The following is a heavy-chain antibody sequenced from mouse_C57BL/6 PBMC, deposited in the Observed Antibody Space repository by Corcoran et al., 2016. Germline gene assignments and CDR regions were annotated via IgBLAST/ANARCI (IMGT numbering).Heavy chain of an antibody. Sequence: QNQLVQSGPELKKPGETFKISCKDSGYTLTTAGMKWVQKMPGKGVKWIGWINTHSGEPKYAEDFKGRFAFSLETSASTAYLQISNLKNEDTATYFWARPHDYSWFAYWGQGTLVTVSA. D-gene: IGHD2-4*01. J-gene: IGHJ3*01. CDR2: INTHSGEP. CDR3: ARPHDYSWFAY. CDR1: GYTLTTAG. V-gene: IGHV9-4*01.